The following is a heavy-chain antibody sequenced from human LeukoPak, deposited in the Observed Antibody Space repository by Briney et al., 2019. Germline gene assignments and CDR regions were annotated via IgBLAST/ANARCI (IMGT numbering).Heavy chain of an antibody. Sequence: ASVKVSCKASGYRFTGYYIHWARQAPGQGLEWMGWINPNSGGTNYAQKFQGRVTMTRDTSSSTAYMELSRLRSDDTAVYYCARDHSYYDSGSYSNVDYWGQGTLVTVSS. V-gene: IGHV1-2*02. J-gene: IGHJ4*02. CDR3: ARDHSYYDSGSYSNVDY. CDR2: INPNSGGT. D-gene: IGHD3-10*01. CDR1: GYRFTGYY.